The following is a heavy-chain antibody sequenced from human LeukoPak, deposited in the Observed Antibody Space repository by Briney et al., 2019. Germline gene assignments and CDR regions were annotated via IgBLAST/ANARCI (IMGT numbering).Heavy chain of an antibody. D-gene: IGHD6-19*01. J-gene: IGHJ4*02. CDR3: ARSYSSGFLDY. Sequence: KPSETLSLTCTVSGGSISSYYWSWIRQPPGKGLEWIGYIYYSGSTNYNPSLKSRVTISVDTSKNQFSLKLSSVTAADTAVYYCARSYSSGFLDYWGQGTLVTVSS. CDR1: GGSISSYY. V-gene: IGHV4-59*01. CDR2: IYYSGST.